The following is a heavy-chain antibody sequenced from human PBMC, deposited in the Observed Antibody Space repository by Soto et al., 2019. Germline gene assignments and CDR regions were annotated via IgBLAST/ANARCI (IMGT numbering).Heavy chain of an antibody. CDR3: ARAVKVWGSYRYSYYYYGMDV. J-gene: IGHJ6*02. D-gene: IGHD3-16*02. V-gene: IGHV1-69*13. Sequence: SVKVSCKASGGTFSSYAISWVRQAPGQGLEWMGGIIPIFGTANYAQKFQGRVTITADESTSTAYMELSSLRSEDTAVYYCARAVKVWGSYRYSYYYYGMDVWGQGTTVTVSS. CDR2: IIPIFGTA. CDR1: GGTFSSYA.